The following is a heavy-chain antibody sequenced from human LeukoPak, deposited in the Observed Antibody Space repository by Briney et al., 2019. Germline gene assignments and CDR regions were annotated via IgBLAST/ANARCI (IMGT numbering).Heavy chain of an antibody. Sequence: ASVKVSCKASGYIFTGYYMHWVRQAPGQGLEWMGWINPNSGDTNYAQKFQGRVTMTRDTSISTAYMELSRLRSDDTAVYYCARARYRLAETYIDYWGQGTLVTVSS. V-gene: IGHV1-2*02. D-gene: IGHD3-16*01. CDR2: INPNSGDT. CDR1: GYIFTGYY. CDR3: ARARYRLAETYIDY. J-gene: IGHJ4*02.